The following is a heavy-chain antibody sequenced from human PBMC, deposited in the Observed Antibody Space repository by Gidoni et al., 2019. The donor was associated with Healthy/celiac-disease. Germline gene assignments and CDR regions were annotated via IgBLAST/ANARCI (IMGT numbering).Heavy chain of an antibody. CDR1: GFTFSSYA. V-gene: IGHV3-23*01. D-gene: IGHD1-26*01. Sequence: EVQLLESGGGLVQPGGSLRLSCAASGFTFSSYAMSWVRQAPGTGLEWVSASSGSVGSTYYADSVKGRFTISRDNSKNTLYLQMNSLRAEDTAVYYCAKDRWLVGATYFDYWGQGTLVTVSS. CDR2: SSGSVGST. J-gene: IGHJ4*02. CDR3: AKDRWLVGATYFDY.